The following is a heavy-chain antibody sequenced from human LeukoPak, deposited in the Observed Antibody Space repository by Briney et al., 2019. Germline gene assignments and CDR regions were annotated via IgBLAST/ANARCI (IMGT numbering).Heavy chain of an antibody. CDR3: ARGENGSFDR. D-gene: IGHD5-24*01. CDR2: ISSTGGGK. J-gene: IGHJ4*02. V-gene: IGHV3-11*01. CDR1: GVTFEDYY. Sequence: PGGSLRLSCKGSGVTFEDYYLSWIRQAPGKGLEWISYISSTGGGKFYADPVKGRFIISRDNAMNSVYMEMNDLTAEDTAYYYCARGENGSFDRWGQGTLVIVSS.